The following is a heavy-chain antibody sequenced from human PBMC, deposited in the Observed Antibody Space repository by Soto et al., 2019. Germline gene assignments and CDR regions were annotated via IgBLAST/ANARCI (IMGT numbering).Heavy chain of an antibody. J-gene: IGHJ4*02. CDR2: VDHSGRT. CDR3: ARVSNSGWYSFFDY. V-gene: IGHV4-38-2*01. D-gene: IGHD6-19*01. CDR1: GYSINGDYY. Sequence: PSETLSLTCAVSGYSINGDYYWGWIRQPPGKGLEWIGSVDHSGRTYYSPSLRSRLTIFIDTSKNQFSLKLSSVTAADTAVYYCARVSNSGWYSFFDYWGQGTLVTVSS.